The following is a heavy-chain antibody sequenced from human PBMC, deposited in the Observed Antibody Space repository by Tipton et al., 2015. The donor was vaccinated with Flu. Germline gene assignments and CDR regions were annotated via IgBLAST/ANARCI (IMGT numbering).Heavy chain of an antibody. CDR2: MHYNGNT. D-gene: IGHD6-19*01. CDR1: GGSTSSSSYF. J-gene: IGHJ4*02. CDR3: ARGFYNSAWYHFDY. V-gene: IGHV4-39*01. Sequence: TLSLTCTVSGGSTSSSSYFWSWIRQPPGKDLEWIGSMHYNGNTRGNPSLKSRVTMSLDTSKNQFSLKMSSVTAADTALYYCARGFYNSAWYHFDYWGQGTLVTVSS.